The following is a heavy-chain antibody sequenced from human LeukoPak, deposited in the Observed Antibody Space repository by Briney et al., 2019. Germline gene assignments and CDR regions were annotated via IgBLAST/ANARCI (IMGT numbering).Heavy chain of an antibody. Sequence: ASVTVSCKASGYTFTGYYLHWVRQAPGQGLEWVGIINPGDASTSYAQKFQGRVTMTRDTSTSTVNTDLSSLRSEDTAMYYCARVHCSGGSCYGEVFDYWGQGTLVTVSS. CDR2: INPGDAST. CDR1: GYTFTGYY. CDR3: ARVHCSGGSCYGEVFDY. J-gene: IGHJ4*02. V-gene: IGHV1-46*01. D-gene: IGHD2-15*01.